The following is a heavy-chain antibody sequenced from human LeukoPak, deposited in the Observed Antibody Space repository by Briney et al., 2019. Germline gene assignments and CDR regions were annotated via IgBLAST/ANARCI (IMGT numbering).Heavy chain of an antibody. Sequence: GGSLRLSCAASGFTFSSYSMNWVRQAPGKGLEWVSSISSSSSYIYYADSVKGRFTISRDNAKNPLYLQMNSLRAEDTAVYYCARGRGIAVAGLPDYWGQGALVTVSS. J-gene: IGHJ4*02. CDR2: ISSSSSYI. D-gene: IGHD6-19*01. CDR3: ARGRGIAVAGLPDY. CDR1: GFTFSSYS. V-gene: IGHV3-21*01.